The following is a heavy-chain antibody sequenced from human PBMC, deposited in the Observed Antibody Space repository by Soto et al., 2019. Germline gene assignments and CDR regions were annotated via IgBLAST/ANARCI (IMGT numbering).Heavy chain of an antibody. J-gene: IGHJ4*02. CDR1: GFTFSSYA. V-gene: IGHV3-23*01. CDR3: AKGEDCWSGYYPYFEN. CDR2: ITPSGGNT. Sequence: GGSLRLSCAASGFTFSSYAMSWVRQAPGKGLEWVSAITPSGGNTYYADSVKGRFTISRDNSKNTLYLQMNSLRAEDTAVYYCAKGEDCWSGYYPYFENWEQGTLVAISS. D-gene: IGHD3-3*01.